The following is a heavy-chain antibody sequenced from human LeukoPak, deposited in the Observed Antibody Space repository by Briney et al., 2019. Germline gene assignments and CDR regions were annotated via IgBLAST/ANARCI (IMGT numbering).Heavy chain of an antibody. CDR3: ARDPADYGDYEYAFDI. CDR1: GYIFTSYN. V-gene: IGHV1-46*01. J-gene: IGHJ3*02. D-gene: IGHD4-17*01. Sequence: ASVKVSCKASGYIFTSYNINWVRQAPGQGLEWMGIINPSGGSTNYAQKFQGRVTMTRDTSISTAYMELSRLRSDDTAVYYCARDPADYGDYEYAFDIWGQGTMVTVSS. CDR2: INPSGGST.